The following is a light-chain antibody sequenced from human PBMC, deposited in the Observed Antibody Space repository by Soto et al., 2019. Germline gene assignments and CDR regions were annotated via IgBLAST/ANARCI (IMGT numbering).Light chain of an antibody. Sequence: AIQVTQSPSSLSASVGDRITITCRASQDIRNDLGWFQQKPGKAPKLLIYTASSLQSGVPSRFSGSGSGTDFTLTISSLQPEDFATYYCLQDYNYPYTFGQGTKLEIK. J-gene: IGKJ2*01. V-gene: IGKV1-6*01. CDR1: QDIRND. CDR2: TAS. CDR3: LQDYNYPYT.